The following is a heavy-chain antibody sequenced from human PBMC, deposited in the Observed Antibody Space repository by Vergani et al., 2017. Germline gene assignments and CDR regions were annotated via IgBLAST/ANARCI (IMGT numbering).Heavy chain of an antibody. CDR1: GYTFTAYY. Sequence: QVQLVQSGAEVGKPGASVKISCKASGYTFTAYYIHWVRQAPEQGLEWVGVISPDGFSTFYAQKFQGRVTLTADESTSTAYMEVSSLRSEDTAVYYCARDETGYSGYDIVLDYWGQGTLVTVSS. CDR3: ARDETGYSGYDIVLDY. V-gene: IGHV1-46*01. J-gene: IGHJ4*02. D-gene: IGHD5-12*01. CDR2: ISPDGFST.